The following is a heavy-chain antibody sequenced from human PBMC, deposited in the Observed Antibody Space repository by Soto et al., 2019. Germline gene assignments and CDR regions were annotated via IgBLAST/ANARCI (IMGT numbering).Heavy chain of an antibody. J-gene: IGHJ4*02. CDR2: IIPIFGTG. CDR3: ARRYYNSSGYFDY. D-gene: IGHD3-22*01. V-gene: IGHV1-69*01. CDR1: GGIFSNYA. Sequence: QVPLVQSGAEVKKPGSSVKVACKASGGIFSNYALNWVRQAPGQGLEWMGGIIPIFGTGNYAQKFQGRVTITADESTTTASMELRGLRSEDTAVYYCARRYYNSSGYFDYWGQGTLVTVSS.